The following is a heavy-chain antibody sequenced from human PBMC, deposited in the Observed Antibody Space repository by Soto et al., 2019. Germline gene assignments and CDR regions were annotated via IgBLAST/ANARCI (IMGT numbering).Heavy chain of an antibody. CDR1: GGSFSGYY. Sequence: SETLSLTCAVYGGSFSGYYWSWIRQPPGKGLEWIGEINHSGSTNYNPSLKSRVTISVDTSKNQFSLKLSSVTAADTAVYYCARGYYYGSGSYAFDIWGQGTMVTVSS. CDR3: ARGYYYGSGSYAFDI. J-gene: IGHJ3*02. V-gene: IGHV4-34*01. D-gene: IGHD3-10*01. CDR2: INHSGST.